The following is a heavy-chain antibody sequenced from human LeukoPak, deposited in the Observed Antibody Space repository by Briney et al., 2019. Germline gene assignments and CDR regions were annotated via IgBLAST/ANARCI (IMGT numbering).Heavy chain of an antibody. CDR2: MNPNSGNT. CDR1: GYTFTTYD. D-gene: IGHD3-9*01. CDR3: ARAPNHDILTGYYIDY. V-gene: IGHV1-8*01. J-gene: IGHJ4*02. Sequence: GASVKVSCKASGYTFTTYDINWVRQATGQGLEWMGWMNPNSGNTGYAQKFQGRVTMTRNTSISTAYMELSSPRSEDTAVYYCARAPNHDILTGYYIDYWGQGTLVTVSS.